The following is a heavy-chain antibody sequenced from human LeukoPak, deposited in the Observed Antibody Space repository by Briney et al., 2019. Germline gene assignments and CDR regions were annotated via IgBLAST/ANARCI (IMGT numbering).Heavy chain of an antibody. J-gene: IGHJ4*02. Sequence: AASVKVSCKASGYTFTSYYMHWVRQAPGQGLEWMGIINPSGGSTSYAQKFQGRVTMTRDTSTSTVYMELSSLRSEDTAVYYCARAGTTVTLGIDYFDYWGQGTLVTVSS. CDR1: GYTFTSYY. CDR3: ARAGTTVTLGIDYFDY. V-gene: IGHV1-46*01. D-gene: IGHD4-17*01. CDR2: INPSGGST.